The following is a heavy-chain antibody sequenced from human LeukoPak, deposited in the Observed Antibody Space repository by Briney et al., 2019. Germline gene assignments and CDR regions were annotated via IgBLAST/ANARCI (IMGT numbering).Heavy chain of an antibody. CDR1: GFTFSSYS. CDR2: ISSSSSYI. CDR3: AREGTAMGYNYYCMDV. D-gene: IGHD5-18*01. V-gene: IGHV3-21*01. J-gene: IGHJ6*03. Sequence: GGSLRLSCAVSGFTFSSYSVNWVRQAPGRGLEWVSSISSSSSYIYYADSVKGRFTISRDNAKNSLYLQMNSRRAEDTAVYYCAREGTAMGYNYYCMDVWGKGTTVTVSS.